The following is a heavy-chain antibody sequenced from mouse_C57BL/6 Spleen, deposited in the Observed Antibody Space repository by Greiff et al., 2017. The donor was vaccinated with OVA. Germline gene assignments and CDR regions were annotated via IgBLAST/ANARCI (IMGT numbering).Heavy chain of an antibody. CDR2: IYPSDSET. CDR1: GYTFTSYW. D-gene: IGHD1-1*01. J-gene: IGHJ2*01. V-gene: IGHV1-61*01. CDR3: ARVGDYYGSSFDY. Sequence: QVHVKQPGAELVRPGSSVKLSCKASGYTFTSYWMDWVKQRPGQGLEWIGNIYPSDSETHYNQKFKDKATLTVDKSSSTAYMQLSSLTSEDSAVYYCARVGDYYGSSFDYWGQGTTLTVSS.